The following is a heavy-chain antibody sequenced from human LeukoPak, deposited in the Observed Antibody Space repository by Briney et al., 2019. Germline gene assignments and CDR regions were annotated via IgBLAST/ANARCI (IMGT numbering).Heavy chain of an antibody. CDR2: INPSGGST. CDR3: ARDPRGNSVYVFDY. CDR1: GYTFTNYY. Sequence: ASVKVSCKASGYTFTNYYMHWVRQAPGQGLDWVGFINPSGGSTRYAQNSQGRVTMTRDTSTSTIYMELSSLRSEDTAVYYCARDPRGNSVYVFDYWGQGTLVTVSS. D-gene: IGHD5/OR15-5a*01. J-gene: IGHJ4*02. V-gene: IGHV1-46*01.